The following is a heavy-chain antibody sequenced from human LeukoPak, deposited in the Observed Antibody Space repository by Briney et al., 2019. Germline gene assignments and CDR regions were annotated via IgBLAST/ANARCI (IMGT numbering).Heavy chain of an antibody. V-gene: IGHV3-21*04. CDR3: AKDIGAAYCGGDCYSLYFDY. D-gene: IGHD2-21*02. J-gene: IGHJ4*02. Sequence: KSGGSLRLSCAASGFTFSSYSMNWVRQAPGKGLEWVSSISSSSSYIYYADSVKGRFTISRDNSKNTLYLQMNSLRAEDTAVYYCAKDIGAAYCGGDCYSLYFDYWGQGTLVTVSS. CDR1: GFTFSSYS. CDR2: ISSSSSYI.